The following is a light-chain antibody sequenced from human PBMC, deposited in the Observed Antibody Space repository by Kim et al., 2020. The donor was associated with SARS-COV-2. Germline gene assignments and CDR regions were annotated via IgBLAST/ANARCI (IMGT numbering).Light chain of an antibody. CDR3: QQYNSAPQT. J-gene: IGKJ1*01. V-gene: IGKV4-1*01. CDR1: ASVLSSANNKYF. Sequence: ATINSESSASVLSSANNKYFLEWYQKKPGQPPKLLIYWASTRETGVSDRDSGGGAGTDFTLTTGSLQAEDLAVYYCQQYNSAPQTFGQGTKGDIK. CDR2: WAS.